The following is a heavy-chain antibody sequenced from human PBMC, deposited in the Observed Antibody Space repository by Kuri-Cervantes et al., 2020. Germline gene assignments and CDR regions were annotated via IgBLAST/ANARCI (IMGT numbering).Heavy chain of an antibody. CDR2: ISYDGSNK. D-gene: IGHD6-13*01. V-gene: IGHV3-30-3*01. J-gene: IGHJ4*02. CDR1: GFTFSSYA. CDR3: ARDEAAAGNFDY. Sequence: GESLKISCAASGFTFSSYAMHWVRQAPGKGLEWVAVISYDGSNKYYPDSVKGRFTISRDNSKNTLYLQMNSLRAEDTAVYYCARDEAAAGNFDYWGQGTLVTVSS.